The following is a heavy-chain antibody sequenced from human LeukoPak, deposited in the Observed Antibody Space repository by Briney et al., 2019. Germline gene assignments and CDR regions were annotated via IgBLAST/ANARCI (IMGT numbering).Heavy chain of an antibody. D-gene: IGHD3-10*01. J-gene: IGHJ4*02. CDR2: INSDGSST. CDR1: GFTFSSYW. Sequence: PGGSLRLSCAAAGFTFSSYWMHWVRQAPGKGLVWVSRINSDGSSTSYADSVKGRFTISRDNAKNTLYLQMNSLRAEDTAVYYCARGVAYYYGSGSLYWGQGTLVTVSS. CDR3: ARGVAYYYGSGSLY. V-gene: IGHV3-74*01.